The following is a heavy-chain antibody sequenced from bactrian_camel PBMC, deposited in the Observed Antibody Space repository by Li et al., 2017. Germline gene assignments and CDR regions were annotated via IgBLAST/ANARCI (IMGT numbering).Heavy chain of an antibody. CDR1: GFTFSNYH. D-gene: IGHD2*01. CDR3: ATEGSWLPPSD. V-gene: IGHV3-2*01. J-gene: IGHJ4*01. CDR2: IYSDGSNT. Sequence: HVQLVESGGDSVQPGGSLRLSCAASGFTFSNYHMSWVRQAPGKGLEWLSSIYSDGSNTNYADSVKGRFTISRDNDKKTLYLQLSSLKTEDTAMYYCATEGSWLPPSDWGQGTQVTVS.